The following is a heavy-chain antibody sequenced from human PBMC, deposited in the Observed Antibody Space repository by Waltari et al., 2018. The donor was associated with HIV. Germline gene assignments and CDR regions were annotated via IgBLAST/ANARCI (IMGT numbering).Heavy chain of an antibody. V-gene: IGHV1-2*02. CDR3: ARTFLYCSGGTCYFDY. CDR2: INPNSGGT. D-gene: IGHD2-15*01. Sequence: QVQLVQSGAEVKKPGASVKVSCKASGYTFTGYYMHWVRQAPGQGLEWMVWINPNSGGTNYAQKFQGRVTMTRDTSISTAYMELSRLRSDDTAVYYCARTFLYCSGGTCYFDYWGQGTLVTVSS. J-gene: IGHJ4*02. CDR1: GYTFTGYY.